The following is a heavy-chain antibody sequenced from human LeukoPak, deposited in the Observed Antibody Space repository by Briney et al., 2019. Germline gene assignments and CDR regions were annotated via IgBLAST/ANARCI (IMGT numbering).Heavy chain of an antibody. Sequence: GGSLRLSCAASGFTFSSYWMSWVRQAPGKGLEWVANIKQDGSEKYYVDSVKGRSTISRDNAKNSLYLQMNSLRAEDTAVYYCARDQSDTAMVISDAFDIWGQGTMVTVSS. CDR3: ARDQSDTAMVISDAFDI. CDR2: IKQDGSEK. CDR1: GFTFSSYW. V-gene: IGHV3-7*03. D-gene: IGHD5-18*01. J-gene: IGHJ3*02.